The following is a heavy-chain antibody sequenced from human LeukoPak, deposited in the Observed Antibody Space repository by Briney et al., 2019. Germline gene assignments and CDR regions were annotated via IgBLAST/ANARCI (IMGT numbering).Heavy chain of an antibody. J-gene: IGHJ5*02. CDR2: IYYSGST. CDR1: GGSISSYY. CDR3: ARATPDWFDP. V-gene: IGHV4-59*01. Sequence: SETLSLTCTVSGGSISSYYWSWIRQPPGKGLEWIGYIYYSGSTNYNPSLKSRVTISVDTSKNQFSLKLSSVTAADTAVYYCARATPDWFDPWGQGTLVTVPS.